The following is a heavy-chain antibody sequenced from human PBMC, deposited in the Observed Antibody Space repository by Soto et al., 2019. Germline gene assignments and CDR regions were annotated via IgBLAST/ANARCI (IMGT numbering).Heavy chain of an antibody. CDR1: GYSFTSYW. CDR3: ARLGGIATQKGAFDS. J-gene: IGHJ3*02. Sequence: PGESLKISCKGSGYSFTSYWISWVRQMPGKGLEWMGRIDPSDSYTNYSPSFQGHVTISADKSISTAYLQWSSLKASDTAMYYCARLGGIATQKGAFDSWGQGTMVTVSS. CDR2: IDPSDSYT. D-gene: IGHD6-13*01. V-gene: IGHV5-10-1*01.